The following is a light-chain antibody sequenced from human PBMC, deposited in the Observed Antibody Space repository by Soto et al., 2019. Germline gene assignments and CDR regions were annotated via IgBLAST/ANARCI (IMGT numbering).Light chain of an antibody. CDR1: QTISSY. J-gene: IGKJ1*01. CDR2: AAS. V-gene: IGKV1-39*01. CDR3: QQSYSIPWT. Sequence: QMTQSPSSLSASVGDRVTITCRASQTISSYLNWYQQKPGRAPKLLIYAASNLLSGVPSRFSGSGSGTDFTLTIASLQPEDFASYYCQQSYSIPWTFDPGTTVEI.